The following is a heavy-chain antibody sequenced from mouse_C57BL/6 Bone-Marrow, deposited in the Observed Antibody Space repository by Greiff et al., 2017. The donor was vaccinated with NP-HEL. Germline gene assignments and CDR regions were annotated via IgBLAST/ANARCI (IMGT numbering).Heavy chain of an antibody. CDR1: GYTFTSYW. J-gene: IGHJ3*01. Sequence: QVQLQQPGAELVRPGSSVKLSCKASGYTFTSYWMHWVKQRPIQGLEWIGNIDPSDSETHYNQKFKDKATLTVDKSSSTAYMQLSSLTSEDSAVYYCASGTMVRMFAYWGQGTLVTVAA. D-gene: IGHD2-2*01. CDR2: IDPSDSET. CDR3: ASGTMVRMFAY. V-gene: IGHV1-52*01.